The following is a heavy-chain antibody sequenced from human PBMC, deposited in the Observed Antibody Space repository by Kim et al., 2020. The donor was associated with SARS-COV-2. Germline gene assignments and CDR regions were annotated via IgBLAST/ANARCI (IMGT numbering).Heavy chain of an antibody. CDR2: IKQDGSEK. V-gene: IGHV3-7*03. CDR1: GFTFSSYW. CDR3: ARENVVVPAAIRDPLYYYYYGMDV. Sequence: GGSLRLSCAASGFTFSSYWMSWVRQAPGKGLEWVANIKQDGSEKYYVDSVKGRFTISRDNAENSLYLQMNSLRAEDTAVYYCARENVVVPAAIRDPLYYYYYGMDVWGQGTTVTVSS. J-gene: IGHJ6*02. D-gene: IGHD2-2*02.